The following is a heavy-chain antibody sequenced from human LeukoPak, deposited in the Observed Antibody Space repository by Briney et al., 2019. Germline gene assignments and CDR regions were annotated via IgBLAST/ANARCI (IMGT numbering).Heavy chain of an antibody. D-gene: IGHD3-22*01. CDR3: ARDWGELGYYDSSGYYSTPDWYFDL. J-gene: IGHJ2*01. Sequence: GGSLRLSCAGSGFTFSRHGMNWVRQAPGKGLEWVSYISSSSSTIYYADSVKGRFTISRDNAKNSLYLQMNSLRAEDTAVYYCARDWGELGYYDSSGYYSTPDWYFDLWGRGTLVTVSS. CDR1: GFTFSRHG. V-gene: IGHV3-48*01. CDR2: ISSSSSTI.